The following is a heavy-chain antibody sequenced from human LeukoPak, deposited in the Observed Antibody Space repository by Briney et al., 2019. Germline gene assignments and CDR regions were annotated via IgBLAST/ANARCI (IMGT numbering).Heavy chain of an antibody. Sequence: PSQTLSLTCAISGDSVSSNSAAWNWIRQSPSRGLEWLGRTYYRSKWYNDFAVSVKSRITINPDTSKNQFSLQLNSVTPEDTAVYYCAKSGDGSGSYLVSNAEYFQHWGQGTLVTVSS. CDR3: AKSGDGSGSYLVSNAEYFQH. CDR2: TYYRSKWYN. D-gene: IGHD3-10*01. V-gene: IGHV6-1*01. J-gene: IGHJ1*01. CDR1: GDSVSSNSAA.